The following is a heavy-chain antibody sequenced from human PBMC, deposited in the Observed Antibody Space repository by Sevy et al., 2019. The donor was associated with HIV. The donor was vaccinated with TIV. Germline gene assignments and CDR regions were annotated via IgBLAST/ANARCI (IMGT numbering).Heavy chain of an antibody. CDR1: GYTFINYG. V-gene: IGHV1-18*01. CDR3: ARRYGSGSREGDNWFDP. J-gene: IGHJ5*02. CDR2: ISAYIGNT. D-gene: IGHD3-10*01. Sequence: ASVKVSCKASGYTFINYGINWVRQAPGQGLEWMGWISAYIGNTYYAQMVQGRVTMTTDTSTSTAYMELRSLRSDDTAIYYCARRYGSGSREGDNWFDPWGQGTLVTVSS.